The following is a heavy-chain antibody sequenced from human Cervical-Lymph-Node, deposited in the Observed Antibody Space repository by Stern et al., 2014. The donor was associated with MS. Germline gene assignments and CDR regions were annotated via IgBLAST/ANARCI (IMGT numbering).Heavy chain of an antibody. Sequence: QLQLQESGPGLVKPSETLSRTCTVSGGSISSSYYWGWIRQSSGKGLEWIGSIDDTGRTFYNPSLKSRVTISVEPSNKQFSLKLRSVTAADTAVYYCVRQVTVRSRFDYWGQGTLVTVSS. V-gene: IGHV4-39*01. D-gene: IGHD4-11*01. CDR2: IDDTGRT. CDR1: GGSISSSYY. J-gene: IGHJ4*02. CDR3: VRQVTVRSRFDY.